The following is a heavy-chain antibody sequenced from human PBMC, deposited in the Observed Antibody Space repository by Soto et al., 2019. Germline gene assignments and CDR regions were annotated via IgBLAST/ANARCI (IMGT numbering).Heavy chain of an antibody. V-gene: IGHV1-18*01. Sequence: EASVKVSCKTSGYTFSRYGLSWVRQAPGQGLEWMGWISPFNGNTNYAHNFRGKITMTTDTSTNTAYLEVRSLTYDDTAVYFCVRDYSSFPAFWGQGTLVTVSS. CDR1: GYTFSRYG. CDR2: ISPFNGNT. J-gene: IGHJ4*02. D-gene: IGHD4-4*01. CDR3: VRDYSSFPAF.